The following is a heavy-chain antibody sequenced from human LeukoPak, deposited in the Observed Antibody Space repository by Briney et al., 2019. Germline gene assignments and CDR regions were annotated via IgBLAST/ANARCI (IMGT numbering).Heavy chain of an antibody. Sequence: GGSLRLSCAASGCTFSDYYMSWIRQVPGKGLEWVSYISSSSSTIYYADSVKGRFTISRDNAKNLLYLQMNSLRAEDTAVYYCAREGGNGGEGYFDYWGQGTLVTVSS. D-gene: IGHD3-16*01. CDR1: GCTFSDYY. J-gene: IGHJ4*02. V-gene: IGHV3-11*01. CDR2: ISSSSSTI. CDR3: AREGGNGGEGYFDY.